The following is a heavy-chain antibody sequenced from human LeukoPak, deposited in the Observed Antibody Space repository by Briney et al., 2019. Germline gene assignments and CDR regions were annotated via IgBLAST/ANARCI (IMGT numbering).Heavy chain of an antibody. Sequence: ASVKVSCKASGGTFSSYAISWVRQAPGQGLEWMGGIIPIFGTANYAQKFQGRVTITADESTSTAYVELSSLRSEDTAVYYCARGLYCSSTSCYPYSYYFDYWGQGTLVTVSS. J-gene: IGHJ4*02. CDR2: IIPIFGTA. V-gene: IGHV1-69*13. D-gene: IGHD2-2*01. CDR3: ARGLYCSSTSCYPYSYYFDY. CDR1: GGTFSSYA.